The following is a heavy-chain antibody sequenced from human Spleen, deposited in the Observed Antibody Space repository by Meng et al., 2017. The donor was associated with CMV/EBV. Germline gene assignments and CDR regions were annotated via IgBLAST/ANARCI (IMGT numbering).Heavy chain of an antibody. Sequence: GGSLRLSCAASGFTVSSNYMSWVRQAPGKGLEWVSVIYSGGSTYYADSVKGRFTISRDNSKNTLYLQMNSLRAEDTAVYYCARDRYGNQLLSSGGMDVWGQGTTVTVSS. V-gene: IGHV3-53*01. CDR3: ARDRYGNQLLSSGGMDV. CDR2: IYSGGST. CDR1: GFTVSSNY. D-gene: IGHD2-2*01. J-gene: IGHJ6*02.